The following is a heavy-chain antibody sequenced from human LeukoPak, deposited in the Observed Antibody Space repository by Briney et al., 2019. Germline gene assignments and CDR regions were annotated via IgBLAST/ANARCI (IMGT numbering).Heavy chain of an antibody. J-gene: IGHJ4*02. CDR2: INHSGST. CDR3: ARVTSGEDY. Sequence: SETLSLTCGAFGESFSGYYWAWIRQAPGKGLEWIGKINHSGSTNYNPSLKSRVTISVDTSKNQFSLKLSSVTAADTAVYYCARVTSGEDYWGQGTLVTVSS. V-gene: IGHV4-34*01. D-gene: IGHD3-10*01. CDR1: GESFSGYY.